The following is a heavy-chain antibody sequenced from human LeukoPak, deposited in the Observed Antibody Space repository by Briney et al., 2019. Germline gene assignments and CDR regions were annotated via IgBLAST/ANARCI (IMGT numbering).Heavy chain of an antibody. Sequence: PGGSLRLSCAASGLTFSSYWMHWVRQAPGKGLEWVSRINTDGSNTTYADSVKGRFTISRDNAKSTLFLQMNSLRVEDTAVYYCARDKWIGTYLHYYYGMDVWGQGTTVTVSS. CDR1: GLTFSSYW. V-gene: IGHV3-74*01. J-gene: IGHJ6*02. CDR2: INTDGSNT. D-gene: IGHD3-10*01. CDR3: ARDKWIGTYLHYYYGMDV.